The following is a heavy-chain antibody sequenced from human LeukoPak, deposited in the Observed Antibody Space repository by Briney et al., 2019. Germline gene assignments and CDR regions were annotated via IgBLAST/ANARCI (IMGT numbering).Heavy chain of an antibody. Sequence: SGTLSLTCSVSGGSISNYYWSWIRQPAGKGLEWIGRFYNSGSTNCNPSLKSRVTMSVDTSKNQFSLKLSFVTAADTAVYYCARVGDYALKDWGQGTLVTVSS. V-gene: IGHV4-4*07. CDR1: GGSISNYY. D-gene: IGHD3-16*01. CDR2: FYNSGST. CDR3: ARVGDYALKD. J-gene: IGHJ4*02.